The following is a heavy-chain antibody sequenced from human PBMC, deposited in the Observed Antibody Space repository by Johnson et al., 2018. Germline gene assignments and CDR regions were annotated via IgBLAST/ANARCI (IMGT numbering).Heavy chain of an antibody. CDR1: GVSLSLHQ. D-gene: IGHD2/OR15-2a*01. Sequence: QVQLQESGPGLVKXSETLSLSCTVSGVSLSLHQWDWIRQAPGKGLEWIGVIYEDGSTNYNPSLKSRVTLSVDRSKNQFSLKLTSATAADTAVYYCARESFSMRTGNDGFDLWGQGTKVNVSS. CDR3: ARESFSMRTGNDGFDL. CDR2: IYEDGST. V-gene: IGHV4-59*11. J-gene: IGHJ3*01.